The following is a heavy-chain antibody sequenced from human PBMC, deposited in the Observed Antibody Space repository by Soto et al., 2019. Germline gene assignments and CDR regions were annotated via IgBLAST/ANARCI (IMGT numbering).Heavy chain of an antibody. CDR1: GASITYGGYS. Sequence: QLRLQESGSGVVKTSESLSLTCTVFGASITYGGYSWSWIRQSPGRGLEWIGHITHIENTYFNPSLKSRLSMSKNRSKKQFSLKVTSINAADESRYFCVRGGGNDPFEYWGEGVLVTVSS. CDR3: VRGGGNDPFEY. D-gene: IGHD5-12*01. J-gene: IGHJ4*02. CDR2: ITHIENT. V-gene: IGHV4-30-2*06.